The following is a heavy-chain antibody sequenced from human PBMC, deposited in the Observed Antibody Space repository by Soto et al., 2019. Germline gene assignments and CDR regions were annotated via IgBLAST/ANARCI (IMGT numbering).Heavy chain of an antibody. D-gene: IGHD6-6*01. Sequence: SETLSLTCPVSGGSISSSSYYWGWIRQPPGKGLEWIGSIYYSGSTYYNPSLKSRVTISVDTSKNQFSLKLSSVTAADTAVYYCARNGGSSSSFRIYWFAPWGQGTLVTVSS. J-gene: IGHJ5*02. CDR1: GGSISSSSYY. CDR3: ARNGGSSSSFRIYWFAP. CDR2: IYYSGST. V-gene: IGHV4-39*01.